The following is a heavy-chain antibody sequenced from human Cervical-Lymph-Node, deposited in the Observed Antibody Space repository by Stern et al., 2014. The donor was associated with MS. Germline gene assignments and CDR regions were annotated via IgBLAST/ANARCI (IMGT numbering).Heavy chain of an antibody. CDR2: ISSSGGT. J-gene: IGHJ4*02. CDR1: GGSTSSYY. CDR3: ARGYTTSSGRPDY. V-gene: IGHV4-59*08. D-gene: IGHD6-6*01. Sequence: QLQLQESGPGLVKPSETLSLTCTVSGGSTSSYYWSWIRQPPGKGLEWIGYISSSGGTKNNPSLKSRVTISLDTSQKPFSLNLASVTAADTAVYYCARGYTTSSGRPDYWGQGTLVTVSS.